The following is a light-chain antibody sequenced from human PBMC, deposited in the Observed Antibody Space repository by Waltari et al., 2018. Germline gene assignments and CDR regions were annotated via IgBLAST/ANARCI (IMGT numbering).Light chain of an antibody. CDR1: QSVLYSSNNNNY. CDR3: QQYYSIPYT. J-gene: IGKJ2*01. Sequence: DTVMTQSPDSLAVSLGERAIINCKSSQSVLYSSNNNNYLAWYQQKPGQPPKLLINWASTRESGVPDRFSGSGSGTDFTLTISSLQAEDVAVYYCQQYYSIPYTFGQGTKLEIK. V-gene: IGKV4-1*01. CDR2: WAS.